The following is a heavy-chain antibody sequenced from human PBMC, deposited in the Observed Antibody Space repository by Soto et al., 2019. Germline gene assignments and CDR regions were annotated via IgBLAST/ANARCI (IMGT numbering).Heavy chain of an antibody. D-gene: IGHD3-22*01. Sequence: SETLSLTCTVSGGSISSGDYYWSWIRQPPGKGLEWIGYIYYSGSTYYNPSLKSRVTISVDSSKNQFSLKLSSVTAADTAVYYCARVLVIAQLFVGRWEYYFDYWGQGTLVTVSS. V-gene: IGHV4-30-4*01. CDR2: IYYSGST. J-gene: IGHJ4*02. CDR3: ARVLVIAQLFVGRWEYYFDY. CDR1: GGSISSGDYY.